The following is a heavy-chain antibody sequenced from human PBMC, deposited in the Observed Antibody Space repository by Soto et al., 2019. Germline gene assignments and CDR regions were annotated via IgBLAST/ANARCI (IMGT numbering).Heavy chain of an antibody. CDR3: AKEPLAQGSGSHADY. J-gene: IGHJ4*02. CDR1: GFTFSTYA. D-gene: IGHD6-19*01. V-gene: IGHV3-23*01. Sequence: EVQVLESGGCLVQPGGSLRLSCAASGFTFSTYAMSWVRQAPGKGLEWVSAISDNGGTTYYANSVMGRFTISRDNSKNTLFLQLDSLRAEDTAVYYCAKEPLAQGSGSHADYWGQGTLVTVSS. CDR2: ISDNGGTT.